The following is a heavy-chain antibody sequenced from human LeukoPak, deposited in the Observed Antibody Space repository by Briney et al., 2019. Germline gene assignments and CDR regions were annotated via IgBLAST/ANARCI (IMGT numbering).Heavy chain of an antibody. J-gene: IGHJ4*02. CDR3: ARDKQQLANPFDY. V-gene: IGHV6-1*01. D-gene: IGHD6-13*01. Sequence: SQTLSLTCAISGDSISSSSFTWNWIRQSPSRGLEWLGRTYYRSKWYNDYAVSVKSRITINPDTSKNQFSLQLNSVTPEDTAAYYCARDKQQLANPFDYWGQGTLVTVSS. CDR1: GDSISSSSFT. CDR2: TYYRSKWYN.